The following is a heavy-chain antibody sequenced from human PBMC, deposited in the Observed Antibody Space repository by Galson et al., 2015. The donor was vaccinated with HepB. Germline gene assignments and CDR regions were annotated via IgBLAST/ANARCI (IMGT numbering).Heavy chain of an antibody. CDR3: ARDFGTQWFDP. Sequence: SVKVSCKASGYTFTSYSISWVRQAPGQGLEWMGWISAYNGNTNYAQKLQGRVTMTTDTSTSTAYMELRRLGSDDAAVYYCARDFGTQWFDPWGQGTLVTVSS. CDR2: ISAYNGNT. J-gene: IGHJ5*02. D-gene: IGHD3-3*01. V-gene: IGHV1-18*01. CDR1: GYTFTSYS.